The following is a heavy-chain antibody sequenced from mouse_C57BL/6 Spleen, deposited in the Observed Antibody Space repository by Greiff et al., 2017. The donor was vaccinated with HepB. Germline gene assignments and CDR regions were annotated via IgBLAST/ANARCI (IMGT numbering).Heavy chain of an antibody. D-gene: IGHD1-1*01. Sequence: QVQLKQPGAELVKPGASVKLSCKASGYTFTSYWMQWVKQRPGQGLEWIGEIDPSDSYTNYNQKFKGKATLTVDTSSSTAYMQLSSLTSEDSAVYYCARKGGSSLYWYFDVWGTGTTVTVSS. J-gene: IGHJ1*03. CDR1: GYTFTSYW. V-gene: IGHV1-50*01. CDR3: ARKGGSSLYWYFDV. CDR2: IDPSDSYT.